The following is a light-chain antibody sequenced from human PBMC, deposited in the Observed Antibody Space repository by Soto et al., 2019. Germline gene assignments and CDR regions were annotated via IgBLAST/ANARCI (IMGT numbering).Light chain of an antibody. CDR2: EVS. CDR3: SSYTSNSTVV. V-gene: IGLV2-14*01. CDR1: SSDVGGYSS. J-gene: IGLJ2*01. Sequence: QSALTQPASVSGSPGQSIIISCIGTSSDVGGYSSVSWYQQHPGKAPKLMIYEVSNRPSGVSNRFSGSKSGNTASLTISGLQAEDEADYYCSSYTSNSTVVFGGGAKVTVL.